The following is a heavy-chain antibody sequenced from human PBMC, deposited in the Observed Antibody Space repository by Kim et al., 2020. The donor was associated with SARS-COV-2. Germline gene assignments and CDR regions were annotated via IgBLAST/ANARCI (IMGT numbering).Heavy chain of an antibody. D-gene: IGHD3-22*01. CDR3: SRGVYYVDGGHYYYGMDV. Sequence: SVKVSCKASGGTFSSYAISWVRQAPGQGLEWMGGIIPIFGTANYAQKFQGRVTITADESTSTAYMELSSLRSEDTAVYYCSRGVYYVDGGHYYYGMDVWSQGTTVTVSS. V-gene: IGHV1-69*13. J-gene: IGHJ6*02. CDR2: IIPIFGTA. CDR1: GGTFSSYA.